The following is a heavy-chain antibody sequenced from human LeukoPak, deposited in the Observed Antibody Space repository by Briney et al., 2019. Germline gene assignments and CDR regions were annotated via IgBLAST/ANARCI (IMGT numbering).Heavy chain of an antibody. CDR1: GGSISSGSYY. J-gene: IGHJ4*02. D-gene: IGHD3-22*01. CDR2: IYTSGNT. Sequence: SETLSLTCTVSGGSISSGSYYWSWIRQPAGKGLGWIGRIYTSGNTNYNPSLKSRVTISVNTSKNQFSLKLSSVTAADTAVYYCARVTTGGYYNCWGQGTLVTVSS. CDR3: ARVTTGGYYNC. V-gene: IGHV4-61*02.